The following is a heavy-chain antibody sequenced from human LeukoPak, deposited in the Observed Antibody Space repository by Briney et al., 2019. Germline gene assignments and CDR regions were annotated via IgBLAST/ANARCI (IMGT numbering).Heavy chain of an antibody. V-gene: IGHV1-8*02. Sequence: GASVKVSCKASGYTFTSYGISWVRQATGQGLEWMGWMNPNSGNTGYAQRFQGRVTMTRNTSISTAYMELSSLRSEDTAVYYCASPSPPAGTGDRGSAFDIWGQGTMVTVSS. D-gene: IGHD7-27*01. J-gene: IGHJ3*02. CDR2: MNPNSGNT. CDR3: ASPSPPAGTGDRGSAFDI. CDR1: GYTFTSYG.